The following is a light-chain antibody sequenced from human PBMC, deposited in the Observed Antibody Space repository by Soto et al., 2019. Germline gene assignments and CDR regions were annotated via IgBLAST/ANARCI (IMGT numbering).Light chain of an antibody. CDR3: QQYNSYSWT. J-gene: IGKJ1*01. V-gene: IGKV1-5*03. CDR2: KAS. CDR1: QSISSW. Sequence: DLQMTRSPSTLSASVGDRVTITCRASQSISSWLAWYQQKPGKAPKLLIYKASSLESGVPSRFSGSGSGTEFTLTISSLQPDDFATYYCQQYNSYSWTFGQGTKVEIK.